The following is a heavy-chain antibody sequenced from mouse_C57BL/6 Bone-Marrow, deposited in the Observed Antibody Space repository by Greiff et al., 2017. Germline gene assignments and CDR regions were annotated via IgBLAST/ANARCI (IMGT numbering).Heavy chain of an antibody. D-gene: IGHD1-1*01. Sequence: VQLQQPGAELVRPGSSVKLSCKASGYTFTSYWMHWVKQRPIQGLEWIGNIDPSDSETHYNQKFKDKATLTVDKSSSTAYMQLSSLTSENSAVYYCARAVDWYFDVWGTGTTVTVSS. CDR1: GYTFTSYW. CDR3: ARAVDWYFDV. CDR2: IDPSDSET. J-gene: IGHJ1*03. V-gene: IGHV1-52*01.